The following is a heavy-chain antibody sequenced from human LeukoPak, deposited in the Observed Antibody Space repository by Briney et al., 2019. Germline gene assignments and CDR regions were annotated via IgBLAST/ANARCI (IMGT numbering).Heavy chain of an antibody. CDR2: IIPIFGTI. D-gene: IGHD6-13*01. Sequence: SVKVSCKASGGTFSSYAISWVRQAPGQGLEWMGGIIPIFGTIYYAQKLQGRATITADESTTTAYMELSSLRSEDTAVYYCARCHPKQQLAYFDYWGQGSLVTVSS. J-gene: IGHJ4*02. CDR1: GGTFSSYA. V-gene: IGHV1-69*13. CDR3: ARCHPKQQLAYFDY.